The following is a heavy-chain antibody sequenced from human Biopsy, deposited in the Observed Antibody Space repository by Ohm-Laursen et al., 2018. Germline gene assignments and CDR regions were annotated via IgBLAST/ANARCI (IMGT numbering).Heavy chain of an antibody. D-gene: IGHD1-26*01. Sequence: SLRLSCAASGFTFSSYEMSWVRQAPGKGLEWVSYISSSGSTIYYADSVKGRFTISRDNAKNSLYLQMNNLRAEDTAVYYCARDGIVGARFNAFDIWGQGTMVTVSS. CDR1: GFTFSSYE. V-gene: IGHV3-48*03. J-gene: IGHJ3*02. CDR3: ARDGIVGARFNAFDI. CDR2: ISSSGSTI.